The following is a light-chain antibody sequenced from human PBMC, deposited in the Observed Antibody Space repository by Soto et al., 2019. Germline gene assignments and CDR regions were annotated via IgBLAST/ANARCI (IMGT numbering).Light chain of an antibody. CDR3: QVLDSKGV. CDR1: NIGSKG. CDR2: FDR. Sequence: SYELTQPPSVSVAPGETARITCGGNNIGSKGVHWYQQKPGQAPVLVIYFDRERPSGIPERFTGSNSGNSATLTIGGVEAGDDAYYYCQVLDSKGVFGGRTKVTVL. V-gene: IGLV3-21*04. J-gene: IGLJ3*02.